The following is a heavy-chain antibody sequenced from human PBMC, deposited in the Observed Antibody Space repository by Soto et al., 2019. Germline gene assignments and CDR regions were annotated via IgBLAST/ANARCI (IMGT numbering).Heavy chain of an antibody. CDR3: ARVLFDYGDYTEGSAFDI. CDR1: GFTFSSYA. CDR2: ISYDGSNK. Sequence: GSLRLSCAASGFTFSSYAMHWVRQAPGKGLEWVAVISYDGSNKYYADSVKGRFTISRDNSKNTLYLQMNSLRAEDTAVYYCARVLFDYGDYTEGSAFDIWGQGTMVTVSS. D-gene: IGHD4-17*01. V-gene: IGHV3-30-3*01. J-gene: IGHJ3*02.